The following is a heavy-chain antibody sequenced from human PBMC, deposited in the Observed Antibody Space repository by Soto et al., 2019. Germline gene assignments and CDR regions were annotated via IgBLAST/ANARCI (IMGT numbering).Heavy chain of an antibody. J-gene: IGHJ4*02. CDR3: ARGASGEGY. CDR2: IYHSGST. CDR1: GGSVSSGSHY. Sequence: QVQLQESGPGLVKPSETLSLKCTVSGGSVSSGSHYWSWIRQPPGKGLEWIGYIYHSGSTNYNPSLKGRVTISVDTSKNQFSLKLSSVTAADTAVYYCARGASGEGYWGQGTLVTVSS. D-gene: IGHD7-27*01. V-gene: IGHV4-61*01.